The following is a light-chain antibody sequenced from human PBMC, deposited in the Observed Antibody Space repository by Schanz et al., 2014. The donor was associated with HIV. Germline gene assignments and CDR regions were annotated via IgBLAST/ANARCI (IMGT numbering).Light chain of an antibody. CDR1: QSVSSY. Sequence: EIVLTQSPATLSLSPGERATLSCRASQSVSSYLAWYQQKPGQAPRLLIYDASNRATGIPARFSGSGSGTDFTLTISRLEPEDFATYYCQQYDHRSFTFGQGTKLEI. CDR3: QQYDHRSFT. V-gene: IGKV3-11*01. J-gene: IGKJ2*01. CDR2: DAS.